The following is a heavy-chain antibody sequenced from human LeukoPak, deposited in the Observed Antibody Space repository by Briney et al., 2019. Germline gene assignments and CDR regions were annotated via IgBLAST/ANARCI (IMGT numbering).Heavy chain of an antibody. Sequence: GGSLRLSWAASGFTFSSYWMSWVRQAPGKGLGWVANIKQDGSEKYYVDSVKGRLTISRDNAKNPLYLQMNSLRAEDTAVYYCARVTMVRGVPQHYFDYWGQGTLVTVSS. CDR3: ARVTMVRGVPQHYFDY. D-gene: IGHD3-10*01. CDR1: GFTFSSYW. CDR2: IKQDGSEK. J-gene: IGHJ4*02. V-gene: IGHV3-7*01.